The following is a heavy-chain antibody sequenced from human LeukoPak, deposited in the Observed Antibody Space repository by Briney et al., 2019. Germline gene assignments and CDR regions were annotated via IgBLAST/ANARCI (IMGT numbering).Heavy chain of an antibody. V-gene: IGHV1-69*05. CDR2: IIPIFGTA. J-gene: IGHJ4*02. D-gene: IGHD5-24*01. Sequence: SVKVSCKASGGPFSSYAISWVRQAPGQGLEWMGGIIPIFGTANYAQKFQGRVTITTDGSTSTAYMELSSLRSEDTAVYYCAREGDGYNDYWGQGTLVTVSS. CDR1: GGPFSSYA. CDR3: AREGDGYNDY.